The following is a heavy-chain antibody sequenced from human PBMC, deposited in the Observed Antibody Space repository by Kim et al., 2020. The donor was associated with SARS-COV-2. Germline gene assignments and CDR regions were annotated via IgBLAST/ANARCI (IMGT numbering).Heavy chain of an antibody. Sequence: SETLSLTCTVSGGSISSYYWSWIRQPPGRRLEWIGYISYSGSTNYNPSLRSRVTMSKDTTKNELSLRLTSVTAADTAVYYCARDGLPGLAALGWFDPWGQGTLVTVSS. J-gene: IGHJ5*02. CDR3: ARDGLPGLAALGWFDP. CDR2: ISYSGST. CDR1: GGSISSYY. V-gene: IGHV4-59*01. D-gene: IGHD6-6*01.